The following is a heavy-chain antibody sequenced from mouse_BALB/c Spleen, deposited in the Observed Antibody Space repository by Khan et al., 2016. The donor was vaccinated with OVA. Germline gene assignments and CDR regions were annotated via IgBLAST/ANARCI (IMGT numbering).Heavy chain of an antibody. V-gene: IGHV9-3*02. J-gene: IGHJ4*01. CDR1: GYTFTDYG. CDR2: INPNTGEP. CDR3: ARDDYYGSSYRSVDYDALDY. Sequence: QIQLVQSGPELKKPGETVKISCKASGYTFTDYGMNWVKQAPGKGLKWMGWINPNTGEPTYAEEFKGRFAFSLDTSVSTAFLQINNLKNEDTATYFCARDDYYGSSYRSVDYDALDYWGQGTSVTVSS. D-gene: IGHD1-1*01.